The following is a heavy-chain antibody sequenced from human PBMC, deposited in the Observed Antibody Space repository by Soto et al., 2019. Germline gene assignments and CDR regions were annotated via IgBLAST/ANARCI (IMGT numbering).Heavy chain of an antibody. CDR3: ARLVTINTRGDY. D-gene: IGHD2-21*02. V-gene: IGHV5-10-1*01. CDR1: GYSFTSYW. Sequence: EVQLVQSGAEVKKPGESLRISCKGSGYSFTSYWIYWVRQMPGKGLEWMGRIDPSDSYTDYSPSFEGHVTISVDKSISTAYLQWSSLKASDTAMYYCARLVTINTRGDYWGQGTLVTVSS. J-gene: IGHJ4*02. CDR2: IDPSDSYT.